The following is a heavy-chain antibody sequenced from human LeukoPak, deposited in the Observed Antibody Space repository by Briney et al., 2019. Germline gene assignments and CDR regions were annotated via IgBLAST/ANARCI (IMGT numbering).Heavy chain of an antibody. CDR3: ASLSGFYLD. Sequence: SETLSLTCTVSGGSISSGGYFWSWIRQHPGKGLEWIGYIYYSGSTYYSPSLKSRVTISVDTSKNQFSLKLNSVTAADTAVYYCASLSGFYLDWGQGTLVTASS. CDR2: IYYSGST. D-gene: IGHD3-22*01. CDR1: GGSISSGGYF. V-gene: IGHV4-31*03. J-gene: IGHJ4*02.